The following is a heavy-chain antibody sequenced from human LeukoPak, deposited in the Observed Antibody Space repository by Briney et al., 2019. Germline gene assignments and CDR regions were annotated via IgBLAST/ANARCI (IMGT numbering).Heavy chain of an antibody. CDR3: ARGSRSYYSFDY. CDR2: INHSGST. CDR1: GGSFSGYY. V-gene: IGHV4-34*01. J-gene: IGHJ4*02. Sequence: SETLSLTCAVSGGSFSGYYWSWIRRPPGKGLEWIGEINHSGSTNYNPSLKSRVTISVDTSKNQFSLKLSSVTAADTAVYYCARGSRSYYSFDYWGQGTLVTVSS. D-gene: IGHD1-26*01.